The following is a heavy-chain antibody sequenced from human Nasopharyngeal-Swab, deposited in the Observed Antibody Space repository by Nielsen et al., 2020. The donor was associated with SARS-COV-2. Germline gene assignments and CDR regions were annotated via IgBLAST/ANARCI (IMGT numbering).Heavy chain of an antibody. Sequence: GGSLRLSCAASGFTFNDYTMNWVRQAPGKGLEWVSSISSFSNYIYYADSVKGRFTLSRDNAKNSLYLQMNSLRVEDTAVFYCGRDRGEDSSGFGDSFDIWGQGTMGTVSS. CDR1: GFTFNDYT. J-gene: IGHJ3*02. V-gene: IGHV3-21*01. CDR2: ISSFSNYI. D-gene: IGHD3-22*01. CDR3: GRDRGEDSSGFGDSFDI.